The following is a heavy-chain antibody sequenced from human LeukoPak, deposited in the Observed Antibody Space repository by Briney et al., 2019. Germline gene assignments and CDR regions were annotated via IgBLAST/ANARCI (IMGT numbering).Heavy chain of an antibody. CDR1: GGSFSGYY. D-gene: IGHD6-13*01. CDR2: INHSGST. Sequence: SETLSLTCAVYGGSFSGYYWSWLRQPPGKGLEWIGEINHSGSTNYNPSLKSRVTISVDTSKNQFSLKLSSVTAAGTAVYYCAGYSSSWSFFSWGQGTLVTVSS. J-gene: IGHJ5*02. CDR3: AGYSSSWSFFS. V-gene: IGHV4-34*01.